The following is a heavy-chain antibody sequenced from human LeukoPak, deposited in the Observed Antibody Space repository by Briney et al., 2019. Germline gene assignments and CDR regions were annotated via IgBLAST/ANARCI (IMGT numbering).Heavy chain of an antibody. Sequence: GGSLRLSCAASGFTFSRYNMNWVRQAPGKGLEWVSSISGSSSYIYYADSVKGRFTISRDNFKNTLYLQMNSLRAEDTAVYYCVKDRDWNDDDNAFDIWGQGTMVTVSS. CDR3: VKDRDWNDDDNAFDI. CDR1: GFTFSRYN. D-gene: IGHD1-1*01. V-gene: IGHV3-21*01. J-gene: IGHJ3*02. CDR2: ISGSSSYI.